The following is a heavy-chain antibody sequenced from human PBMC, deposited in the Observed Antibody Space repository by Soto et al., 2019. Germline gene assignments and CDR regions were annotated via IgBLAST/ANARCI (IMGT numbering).Heavy chain of an antibody. CDR2: INHSGST. V-gene: IGHV4-34*01. Sequence: SETLSLTCAVYGGSFSGYYWSWIRQPPGKGLEWIGEINHSGSTNYNPSLKSRVTISVDTSKNQFSLKLSSVTAADTAVYYCAREPPYYYDSSGYYPNWFDPWGQGTLVTVSS. D-gene: IGHD3-22*01. CDR3: AREPPYYYDSSGYYPNWFDP. J-gene: IGHJ5*02. CDR1: GGSFSGYY.